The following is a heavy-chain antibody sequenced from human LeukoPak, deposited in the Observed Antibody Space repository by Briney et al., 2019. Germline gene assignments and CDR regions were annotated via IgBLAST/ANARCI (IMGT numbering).Heavy chain of an antibody. CDR2: ISSSSSYI. V-gene: IGHV3-21*01. CDR3: ARDLGSSWYTPFDY. J-gene: IGHJ4*02. D-gene: IGHD6-13*01. Sequence: GGSLRLSCAASGFTSSIYRMNWVRPAPGKGLEWVSSISSSSSYIYYADSVKGRFTISRDNAKNSVYLQMNSLRAEDTAVYYCARDLGSSWYTPFDYWGQGTLVTVSS. CDR1: GFTSSIYR.